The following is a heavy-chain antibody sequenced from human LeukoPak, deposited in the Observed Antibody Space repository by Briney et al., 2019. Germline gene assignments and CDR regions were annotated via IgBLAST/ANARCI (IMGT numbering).Heavy chain of an antibody. CDR2: IGTSSDYI. Sequence: WESLRLSCAASAFTFSSYSMNWVRQAPATGLEWDSSIGTSSDYIYNSDSVKGRFTISRDNAKNSLSLQMNSLRAEDTAVYYCVRVANFGPYPPFYFDSWGQGTLVTVSS. CDR3: VRVANFGPYPPFYFDS. J-gene: IGHJ4*02. CDR1: AFTFSSYS. D-gene: IGHD3-3*01. V-gene: IGHV3-21*01.